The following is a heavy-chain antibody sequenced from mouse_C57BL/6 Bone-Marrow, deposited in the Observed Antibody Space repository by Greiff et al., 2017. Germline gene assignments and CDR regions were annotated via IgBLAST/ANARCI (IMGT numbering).Heavy chain of an antibody. D-gene: IGHD2-3*01. CDR3: ARKSGWLLPHAMDY. V-gene: IGHV2-2*01. CDR2: IWSGGST. CDR1: GFSLTSYG. Sequence: QVQLKESGPGLVQPSQSLSITCTVSGFSLTSYGVHWVRQSPGKGLEWLGVIWSGGSTDYNAAFISRLSISKDNSKGQVFFKMNSLQADDTAIYYCARKSGWLLPHAMDYWGQGTSVTVSS. J-gene: IGHJ4*01.